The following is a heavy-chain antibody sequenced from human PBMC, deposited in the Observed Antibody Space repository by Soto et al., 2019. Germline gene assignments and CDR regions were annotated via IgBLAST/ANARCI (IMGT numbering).Heavy chain of an antibody. Sequence: SETLSLTCTVSGDSVTNYFWSWMRQPPGKGLEWIGHIYHGGRTNYSPSLRSRVTMSLDSSKNQFSLNLSSVTAADTAVYFCARDPGYCTNGVCPIFDVWGQGLLVT. CDR1: GDSVTNYF. D-gene: IGHD2-8*01. V-gene: IGHV4-59*02. CDR3: ARDPGYCTNGVCPIFDV. CDR2: IYHGGRT. J-gene: IGHJ4*02.